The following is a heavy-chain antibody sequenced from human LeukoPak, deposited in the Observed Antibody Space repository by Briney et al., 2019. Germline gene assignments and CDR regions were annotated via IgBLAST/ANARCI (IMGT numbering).Heavy chain of an antibody. D-gene: IGHD5-18*01. V-gene: IGHV4-59*01. CDR1: GGSISSYY. CDR2: IYYSGST. J-gene: IGHJ4*02. CDR3: AAHGYSYGVYFDY. Sequence: SETLSLTCTVSGGSISSYYWSWIRQPPGKGLEWIGYIYYSGSTNYNPSLKSRVTISVDTSKNQFSLKLSSVTAADTAVYYCAAHGYSYGVYFDYWGQGTLVTVSS.